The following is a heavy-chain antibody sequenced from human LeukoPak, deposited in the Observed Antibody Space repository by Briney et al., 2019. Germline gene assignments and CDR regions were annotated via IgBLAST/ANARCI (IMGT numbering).Heavy chain of an antibody. V-gene: IGHV3-7*05. CDR2: IKEDGSEK. D-gene: IGHD6-19*01. CDR1: GFTFSSYW. CDR3: ASQFWWTAVAGTLDY. J-gene: IGHJ4*02. Sequence: GGSLRLSCTASGFTFSSYWMSWGRQAPGRGLEWVANIKEDGSEKYYVDSVTGRFTISRDNAKKSLYLQMNSLRAEDTAVYYCASQFWWTAVAGTLDYWGQGTLVPVSS.